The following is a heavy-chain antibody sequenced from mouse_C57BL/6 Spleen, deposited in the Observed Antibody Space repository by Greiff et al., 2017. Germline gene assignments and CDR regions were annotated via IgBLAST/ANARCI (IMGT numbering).Heavy chain of an antibody. CDR2: IHPSVSDT. J-gene: IGHJ3*01. D-gene: IGHD1-1*01. CDR1: GYTFTSYW. V-gene: IGHV1-74*01. Sequence: VQLQQPGAELVKPGASVKVSCKASGYTFTSYWMHWVKQRPGQGLEWIGRIHPSVSDTNYNQKFKGKATLTVDKSASTAYIPRSSLTSEGSAVDYFAMGYYCSSPWFAYWGQGTLVTVSA. CDR3: AMGYYCSSPWFAY.